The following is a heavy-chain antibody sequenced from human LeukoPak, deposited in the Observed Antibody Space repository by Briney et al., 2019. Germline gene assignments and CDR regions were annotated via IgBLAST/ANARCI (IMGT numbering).Heavy chain of an antibody. V-gene: IGHV5-51*01. D-gene: IGHD3-10*01. Sequence: GGSLQISCKGSGCSFTSYWIGWVRQLPGKGLEWMGIIYPGDSDTRYSPSFQGQVTISADKSISTAYLQWSSLKASDTAMYYCARSWFGELESSFGYWGQGTLVTVSS. CDR1: GCSFTSYW. CDR2: IYPGDSDT. J-gene: IGHJ4*02. CDR3: ARSWFGELESSFGY.